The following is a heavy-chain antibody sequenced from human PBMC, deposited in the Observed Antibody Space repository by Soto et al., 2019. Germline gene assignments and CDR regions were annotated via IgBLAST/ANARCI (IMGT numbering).Heavy chain of an antibody. V-gene: IGHV3-23*01. CDR1: GFTFSSYA. CDR2: ISGSGGST. CDR3: ARSGSESYYAY. Sequence: GGSLRLSCAASGFTFSSYAMNWVRQAPGKGLEWVSTISGSGGSTYYADSVKGRFTISRDNSKNTLYLQMNSLRAEDTAVYYCARSGSESYYAYWGQGTLVTGSA. J-gene: IGHJ4*02. D-gene: IGHD3-10*01.